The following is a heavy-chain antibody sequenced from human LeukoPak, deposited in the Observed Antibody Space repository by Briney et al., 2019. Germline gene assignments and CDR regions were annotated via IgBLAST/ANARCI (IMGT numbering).Heavy chain of an antibody. CDR3: ARIKEYGFDI. D-gene: IGHD3-10*01. Sequence: GGSLRLSCAASGFSLSRYWMSWVRQAPGKGPEWVANIKDDGSEKYYLDSVKGRFTISRDNAKNSLYLQMNSLRAEDTAVYSCARIKEYGFDIWGQGTMVTVSS. CDR1: GFSLSRYW. CDR2: IKDDGSEK. V-gene: IGHV3-7*01. J-gene: IGHJ3*02.